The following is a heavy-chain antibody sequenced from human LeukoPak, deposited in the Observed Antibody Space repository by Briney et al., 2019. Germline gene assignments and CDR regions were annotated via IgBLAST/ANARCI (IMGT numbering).Heavy chain of an antibody. CDR3: AKDPYCGGDCYQYYFDY. V-gene: IGHV3-23*01. Sequence: GGSLRLSCAASGFTFSSYAMSWVRQAPGKGLEWVSAISGSGGSTYYADSVKGRFTISRDNSKNTLYLQMNSLGAEDTAVYYCAKDPYCGGDCYQYYFDYWGQGTLVTVSS. D-gene: IGHD2-21*02. CDR1: GFTFSSYA. J-gene: IGHJ4*02. CDR2: ISGSGGST.